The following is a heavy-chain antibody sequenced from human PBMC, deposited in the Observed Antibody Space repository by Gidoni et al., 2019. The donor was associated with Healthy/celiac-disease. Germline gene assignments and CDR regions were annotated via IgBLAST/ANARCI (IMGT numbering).Heavy chain of an antibody. D-gene: IGHD1-26*01. J-gene: IGHJ4*02. CDR2: ISYDGSNK. CDR3: ARQVGYGRLDY. CDR1: GFTFSSYG. V-gene: IGHV3-30*03. Sequence: QVQLVESGGGVVQPGRSLRLSCAASGFTFSSYGMHWVRQAPGKGLEWVAVISYDGSNKYYADSVKGRFTISRDNSKNTLYLQMNSLRAEDTAVYYCARQVGYGRLDYWGQGTLVTVSS.